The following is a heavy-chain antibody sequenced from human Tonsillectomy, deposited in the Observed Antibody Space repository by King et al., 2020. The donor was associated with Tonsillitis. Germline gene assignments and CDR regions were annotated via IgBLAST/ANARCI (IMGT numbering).Heavy chain of an antibody. J-gene: IGHJ4*02. V-gene: IGHV4-61*01. CDR3: VRNYGSDSYDFDS. Sequence: VQLQESGPGLVKPSETLSLTCTVSGASVSSGSFNWCWIRQPPGKGLEWIGYIYYSGSTNYNPSLKSRVTISVDTSKNQFSLKLSSLTAADTAVYYCVRNYGSDSYDFDSWGQGTLVSVSS. CDR2: IYYSGST. CDR1: GASVSSGSFN. D-gene: IGHD3-10*01.